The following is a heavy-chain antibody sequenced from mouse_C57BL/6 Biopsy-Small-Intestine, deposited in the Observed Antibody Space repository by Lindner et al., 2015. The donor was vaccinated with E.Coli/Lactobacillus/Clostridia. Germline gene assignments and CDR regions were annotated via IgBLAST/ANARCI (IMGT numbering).Heavy chain of an antibody. CDR2: IYPGDGDT. CDR1: GYAFSSYW. Sequence: VQLQESGAELVKPGASVKISCKASGYAFSSYWMNWVKQRPGEGLEWIGQIYPGDGDTNYNVKFKNKATLTADTSSSTAYIQLSSLTSEDSAVYFCARDGWVDYWGQGTSATVSS. CDR3: ARDGWVDY. J-gene: IGHJ4*01. D-gene: IGHD1-1*02. V-gene: IGHV1-80*01.